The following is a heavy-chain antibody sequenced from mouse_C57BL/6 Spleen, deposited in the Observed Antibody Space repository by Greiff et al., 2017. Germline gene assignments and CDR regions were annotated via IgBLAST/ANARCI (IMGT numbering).Heavy chain of an antibody. J-gene: IGHJ4*01. D-gene: IGHD2-5*01. CDR2: INPYNGGT. V-gene: IGHV1-19*01. CDR3: ARSSFYYSNYVGYAMDY. CDR1: GYTFTDYY. Sequence: EVQLQQSGPVLVKPGASVKMSCKASGYTFTDYYMNWVKQSHGKSLEWIGVINPYNGGTSYNQKFKGKATLTVDKSSSTAYMELNSLTSEDSAVYYCARSSFYYSNYVGYAMDYWGQGTSVTVSS.